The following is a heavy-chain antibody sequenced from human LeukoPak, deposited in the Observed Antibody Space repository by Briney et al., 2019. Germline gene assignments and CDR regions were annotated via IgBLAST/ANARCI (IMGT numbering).Heavy chain of an antibody. CDR3: ARGDYASNSGFDY. J-gene: IGHJ4*02. V-gene: IGHV3-21*01. CDR1: GFTFSSYS. Sequence: PGGSLRLSCAASGFTFSSYSMNWGRQAPGKGLEWVSSISSSSSYIYYADSVKGRFTISRDNAKNSLYLQMNSLRAEDTAVYYCARGDYASNSGFDYWGQGTLVTVSS. D-gene: IGHD4-17*01. CDR2: ISSSSSYI.